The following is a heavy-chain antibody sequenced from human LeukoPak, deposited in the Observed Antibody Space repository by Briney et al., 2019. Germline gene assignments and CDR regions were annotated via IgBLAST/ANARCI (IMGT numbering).Heavy chain of an antibody. CDR1: GYNFNNNA. V-gene: IGHV1-3*01. Sequence: APVKVSCTASGYNFNNNAIHWVRQAPGQRFEWMGWINAGNSHTKYSQNFQGRITITRDSSASTVYMELSSLTSEDTAVYYCARGIWSARTVDYYLDYWGQGTLVTVSS. CDR3: ARGIWSARTVDYYLDY. D-gene: IGHD2-21*01. J-gene: IGHJ4*02. CDR2: INAGNSHT.